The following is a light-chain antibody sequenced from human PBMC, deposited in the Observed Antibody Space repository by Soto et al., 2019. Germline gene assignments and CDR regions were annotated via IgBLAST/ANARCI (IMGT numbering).Light chain of an antibody. CDR2: EVS. Sequence: DVVMTQSPLSLPANPGQSASISCRSSQSLVHSNGNTYLSWFQQRPGQSPRRLIYEVSDRDSGVPDRFSGSGSGTDFTLKISRVEAEDIGVYYCMQGTHLYTFGQGTKLEIK. V-gene: IGKV2-30*02. J-gene: IGKJ2*01. CDR1: QSLVHSNGNTY. CDR3: MQGTHLYT.